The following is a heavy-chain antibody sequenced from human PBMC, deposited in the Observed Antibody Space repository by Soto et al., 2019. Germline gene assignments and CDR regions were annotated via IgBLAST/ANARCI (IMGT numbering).Heavy chain of an antibody. CDR3: ARWGDGASEGLGHFYF. D-gene: IGHD2-21*01. CDR2: IDPSDSYT. V-gene: IGHV5-10-1*01. CDR1: GYSFTSYW. J-gene: IGHJ4*02. Sequence: ESPQISCKGSGYSFTSYWISWVRQMPGKGLEWMGRIDPSDSYTNYSPSFQGHVTISADKSISTAYLQWSSLKASDTAMYYCARWGDGASEGLGHFYFCGQGTPVTGSS.